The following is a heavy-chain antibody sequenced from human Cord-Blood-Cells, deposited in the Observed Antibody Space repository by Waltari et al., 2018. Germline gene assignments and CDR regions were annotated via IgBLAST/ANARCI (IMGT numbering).Heavy chain of an antibody. Sequence: QLQLQESGSGLVKPSQTLSLTCAVSGGSISSGGYSWSWIRQPPVKGLEWIGYIYHSGSTYYKPSLKSRVTISVDRSKNQFSLKLSSVTAADTAVYYCARDRKDFWSGYYYYYGMDVWGQGTTVTVSS. CDR1: GGSISSGGYS. CDR2: IYHSGST. J-gene: IGHJ6*02. V-gene: IGHV4-30-2*01. D-gene: IGHD3-3*01. CDR3: ARDRKDFWSGYYYYYGMDV.